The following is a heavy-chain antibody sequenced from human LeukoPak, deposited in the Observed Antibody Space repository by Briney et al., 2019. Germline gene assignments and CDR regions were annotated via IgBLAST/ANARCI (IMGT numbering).Heavy chain of an antibody. J-gene: IGHJ1*01. D-gene: IGHD4-17*01. CDR2: IIPIFGTA. CDR1: GGTFSSYA. V-gene: IGHV1-69*05. Sequence: ASVKVSCKASGGTFSSYAISWVRQAPGQGLEWMGRIIPIFGTANYAQKFQGRVTITTDKSTSTAYMELSSLRSEDTAVYYCARGSDYGDYFPKWGQGTLVTVSS. CDR3: ARGSDYGDYFPK.